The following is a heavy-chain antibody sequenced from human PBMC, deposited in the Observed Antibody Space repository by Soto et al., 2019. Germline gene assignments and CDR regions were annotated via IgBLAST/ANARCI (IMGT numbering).Heavy chain of an antibody. CDR3: AGDPHNYDRSDLVDN. D-gene: IGHD3-22*01. CDR2: INPSGGST. Sequence: ASVKVSCKASGYTFTSYYMHWVRQAPGQGLEWMGIINPSGGSTSYAQKFQGRVTMTRDTSTSTVYMELSSLRSEDTAVYYCAGDPHNYDRSDLVDNWGEGTKVRVSS. V-gene: IGHV1-46*03. J-gene: IGHJ3*02. CDR1: GYTFTSYY.